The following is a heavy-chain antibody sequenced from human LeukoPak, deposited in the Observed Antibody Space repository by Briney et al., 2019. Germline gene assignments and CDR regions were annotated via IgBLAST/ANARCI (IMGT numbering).Heavy chain of an antibody. Sequence: PGGSLRLSFAASGFTFSSYSMNWVRQAPGKGLEWVSSISSSSSYIYYADSVKGRFTISRDNAKDSLYLQMNSLRAEDTAVYYCARNYYYDSSGYYPFDYWGQGTLVTVSS. J-gene: IGHJ4*02. CDR3: ARNYYYDSSGYYPFDY. CDR1: GFTFSSYS. V-gene: IGHV3-21*01. CDR2: ISSSSSYI. D-gene: IGHD3-22*01.